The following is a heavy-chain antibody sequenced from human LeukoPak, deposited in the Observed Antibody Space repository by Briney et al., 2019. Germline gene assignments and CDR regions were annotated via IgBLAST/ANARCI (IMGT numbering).Heavy chain of an antibody. CDR3: ARDDGDLDY. V-gene: IGHV3-9*01. CDR2: ISWNSGSI. CDR1: GFTFDDYA. D-gene: IGHD4-17*01. J-gene: IGHJ4*02. Sequence: GGSLRLSCAASGFTFDDYAMHWVRQAPGKGLEWVSGISWNSGSIGYADSVKGRFTISRDNAKNSLYLQMNSLRAEDTAVYYCARDDGDLDYWGQGTLVTVSS.